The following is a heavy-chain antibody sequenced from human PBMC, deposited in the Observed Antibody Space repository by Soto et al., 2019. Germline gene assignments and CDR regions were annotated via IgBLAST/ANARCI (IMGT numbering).Heavy chain of an antibody. J-gene: IGHJ5*02. CDR2: IYPGDSDT. CDR3: ARQNHNTVVVAATPTLGPYFWFDP. D-gene: IGHD2-15*01. V-gene: IGHV5-51*01. CDR1: GYSFTSYW. Sequence: GESLKISCKGSGYSFTSYWIGWVRQMPGKGLEWMGIIYPGDSDTRYSPSFQGQVTISADKSISTAYLQWSSLKASDTAMYYCARQNHNTVVVAATPTLGPYFWFDPWGQGTLVTVSS.